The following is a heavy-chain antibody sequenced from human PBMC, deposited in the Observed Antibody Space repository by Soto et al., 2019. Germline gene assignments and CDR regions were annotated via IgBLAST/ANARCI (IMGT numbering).Heavy chain of an antibody. J-gene: IGHJ4*02. Sequence: SETLSLTCAVYGGSFSGYYWSWIRQPPGKGLEWIGEINHSGSTNYNPSLKSRVTISVDTSKNQFSLKLSSVTAADTAVYYCARGRYYDTSGYYLIINYFDYWGQGTLVTVSS. CDR1: GGSFSGYY. CDR2: INHSGST. CDR3: ARGRYYDTSGYYLIINYFDY. V-gene: IGHV4-34*01. D-gene: IGHD3-22*01.